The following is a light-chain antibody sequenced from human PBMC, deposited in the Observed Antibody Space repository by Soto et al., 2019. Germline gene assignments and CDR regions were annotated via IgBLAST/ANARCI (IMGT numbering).Light chain of an antibody. CDR1: QGISNY. Sequence: DIQLTQSPSFLSASVGDRVTITCRASQGISNYLAWYQQKAGKAPKLLIHTASTLQNGVPSRFSGSGSGTEFSLTVSSRQPEDLATYYEQHRHSYSLTFGGGPKVEIK. J-gene: IGKJ4*01. CDR2: TAS. V-gene: IGKV1-9*01. CDR3: QHRHSYSLT.